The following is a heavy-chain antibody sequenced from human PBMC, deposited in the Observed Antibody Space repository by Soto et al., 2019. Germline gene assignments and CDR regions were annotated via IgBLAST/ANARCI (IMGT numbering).Heavy chain of an antibody. V-gene: IGHV3-30*18. D-gene: IGHD3-3*01. CDR2: ISYDGDYT. CDR3: AKSDRVVFGVVMSPSLDPLDV. J-gene: IGHJ3*01. Sequence: QVQLVESGGGVVQPGRSLKLSCVVSGVTFRTYGIHWVRQAPGKGLEWVAVISYDGDYTSYADSVKGRFTISRDNSKNTIVLQLTSLGAEYTALYYCAKSDRVVFGVVMSPSLDPLDVWGQWTMVAVSS. CDR1: GVTFRTYG.